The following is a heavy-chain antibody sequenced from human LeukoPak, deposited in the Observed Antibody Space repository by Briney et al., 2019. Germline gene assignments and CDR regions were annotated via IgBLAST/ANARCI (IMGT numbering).Heavy chain of an antibody. D-gene: IGHD5-12*01. J-gene: IGHJ4*02. CDR1: GFTFSSYS. V-gene: IGHV3-48*04. CDR3: AREGRVSGYDFDC. Sequence: GGSLRLSCAASGFTFSSYSMNWVRQAPGKGLEWVSYISSSSSTIYYADSVKGRFTISRDNAKNSLYLQMNSLRAEDTAVYYCAREGRVSGYDFDCWGQGTLVTVSS. CDR2: ISSSSSTI.